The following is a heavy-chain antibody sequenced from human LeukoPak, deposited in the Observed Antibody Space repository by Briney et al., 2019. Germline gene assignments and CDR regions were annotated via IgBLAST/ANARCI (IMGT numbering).Heavy chain of an antibody. Sequence: RSSETLPLTCAVSGYSISSGYYWGWIRQPPGKGLEWIGSIYHSGSTYYNPSLKSRVTISVDTSKNQFSLKLSSVTAADTAVYYCASITYGDYHYWGQGTLVTVSS. CDR1: GYSISSGYY. CDR2: IYHSGST. J-gene: IGHJ4*02. D-gene: IGHD4-17*01. V-gene: IGHV4-38-2*01. CDR3: ASITYGDYHY.